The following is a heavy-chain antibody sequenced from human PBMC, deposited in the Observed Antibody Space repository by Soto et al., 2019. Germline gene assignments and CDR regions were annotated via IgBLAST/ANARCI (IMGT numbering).Heavy chain of an antibody. CDR2: IDPSDSYT. CDR1: GYSFTSYW. CDR3: AFCLSPPALKYYYYYYGMDV. V-gene: IGHV5-10-1*01. D-gene: IGHD3-3*01. Sequence: GESLKISCKGSGYSFTSYWISWVRQMPGKGLEWMGRIDPSDSYTNYSPSFQGHVTISADKSISTAYLQWSSLKASDTVMYYCAFCLSPPALKYYYYYYGMDVWGQGTTVTVSS. J-gene: IGHJ6*02.